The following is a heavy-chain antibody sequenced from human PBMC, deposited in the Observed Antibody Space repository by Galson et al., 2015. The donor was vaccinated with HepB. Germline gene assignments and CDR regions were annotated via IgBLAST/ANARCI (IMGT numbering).Heavy chain of an antibody. CDR3: ARLVSPDYGDYGYYFDY. J-gene: IGHJ4*02. D-gene: IGHD4-17*01. CDR2: IYPGDSDT. V-gene: IGHV5-51*01. CDR1: GYSFTSYW. Sequence: QSGAEVKKPGESLKISCKGSGYSFTSYWIGWVRQMPGKGLEWMGIIYPGDSDTRYSPSFQGQVTISADKSISTAYLQWSSLKASDTAMYYCARLVSPDYGDYGYYFDYWGQGTLVTVSS.